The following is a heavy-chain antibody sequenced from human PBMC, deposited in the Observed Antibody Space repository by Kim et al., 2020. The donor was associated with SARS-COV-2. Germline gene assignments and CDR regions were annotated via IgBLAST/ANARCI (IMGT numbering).Heavy chain of an antibody. CDR3: ASVPRGRGYSYGYVGY. J-gene: IGHJ4*02. Sequence: SLKSRVTISVDTSKNQFSLKLSSVTAADTAVYYCASVPRGRGYSYGYVGYWGQGTLVTVSS. V-gene: IGHV4-34*01. D-gene: IGHD5-18*01.